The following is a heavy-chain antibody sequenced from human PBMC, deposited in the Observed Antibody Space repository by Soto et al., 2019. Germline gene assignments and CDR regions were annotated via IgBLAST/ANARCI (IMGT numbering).Heavy chain of an antibody. J-gene: IGHJ4*02. D-gene: IGHD6-6*01. CDR2: ISPNGQGI. CDR1: GFTVTSNG. V-gene: IGHV3-23*01. Sequence: EVKLLESGGGLVQPGGSLRLSFGVSGFTVTSNGVSWVRQAPGTGQDWISAISPNGQGIWYADSVQGRFTISRDISRNTVFLQMDSLRAEDTAVYYCSKDRKYPRDYFHYLGQGTLVTVSS. CDR3: SKDRKYPRDYFHY.